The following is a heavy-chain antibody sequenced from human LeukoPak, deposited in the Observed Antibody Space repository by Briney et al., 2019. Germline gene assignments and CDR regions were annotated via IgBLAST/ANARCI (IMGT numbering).Heavy chain of an antibody. V-gene: IGHV4-59*06. CDR2: IYYSGST. D-gene: IGHD2-2*01. J-gene: IGHJ6*02. CDR3: ARASDGLYYYYYGMDV. CDR1: GGSISSYY. Sequence: SETLSLTCTVSGGSISSYYWNWIRQHPGKGLEWIGYIYYSGSTYYNPSLKSRVTISVDTSNNQFSLKLSSVTAADTAVYYCARASDGLYYYYYGMDVWGQGTTVTVSS.